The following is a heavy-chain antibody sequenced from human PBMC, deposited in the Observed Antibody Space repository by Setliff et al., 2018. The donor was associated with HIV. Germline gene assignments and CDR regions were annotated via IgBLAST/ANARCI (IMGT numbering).Heavy chain of an antibody. CDR3: ARGVNFDY. J-gene: IGHJ4*02. D-gene: IGHD3-3*01. Sequence: SETLSLTCSVSGGSFSGYYWSWIRQPPGKGLEWIGYIYSYNSGSTNYNPSLTSRVTISVDTSRNQFSLKLTSVTAADTAIYYCARGVNFDYWGQGTQVTVSS. CDR1: GGSFSGYY. CDR2: IYSYNSGST. V-gene: IGHV4-59*01.